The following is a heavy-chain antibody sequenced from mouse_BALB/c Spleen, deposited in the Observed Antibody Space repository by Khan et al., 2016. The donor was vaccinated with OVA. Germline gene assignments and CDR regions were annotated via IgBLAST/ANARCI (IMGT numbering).Heavy chain of an antibody. CDR2: INPGSGGT. Sequence: QVQLQQSGAELVKPGTSVKVSCKASGYAFTDYLIEWLKQRPGQGLEWIGVINPGSGGTHYNEEFMDRATLTADKSSSTAYMQLSSLTSDDSAVHFCSRSGYCFGAYWGPGTLVTVSA. J-gene: IGHJ3*01. CDR1: GYAFTDYL. V-gene: IGHV1-54*01. CDR3: SRSGYCFGAY. D-gene: IGHD3-2*02.